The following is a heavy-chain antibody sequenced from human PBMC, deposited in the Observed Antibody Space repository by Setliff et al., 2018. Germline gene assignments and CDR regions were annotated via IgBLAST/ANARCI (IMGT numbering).Heavy chain of an antibody. D-gene: IGHD3-3*01. Sequence: AGGSLRLSCAASGFSFSSYAMSWVRQAPGKGLEWVSIISSEGDDIYYADSVNGRFTISRDNAKNSLHLQMNSLRAEDTALFYCARAVTVFGVITPIYFYYMDVWGKGTTVTVSS. CDR3: ARAVTVFGVITPIYFYYMDV. CDR2: ISSEGDDI. V-gene: IGHV3-23*03. J-gene: IGHJ6*03. CDR1: GFSFSSYA.